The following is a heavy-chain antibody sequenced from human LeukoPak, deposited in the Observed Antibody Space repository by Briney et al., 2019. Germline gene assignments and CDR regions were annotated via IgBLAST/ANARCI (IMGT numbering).Heavy chain of an antibody. J-gene: IGHJ4*02. V-gene: IGHV3-9*01. D-gene: IGHD6-19*01. CDR1: GFTFDDYA. Sequence: GGSLRLSCAASGFTFDDYAMHWVRQAPGKGLEWVPGISWNSGSIGYADSVKGRFTISRDNAKNSLYLQTNSLRAEDTALYYCAKDLYSSGWLFDYWGQGTLVTVSS. CDR2: ISWNSGSI. CDR3: AKDLYSSGWLFDY.